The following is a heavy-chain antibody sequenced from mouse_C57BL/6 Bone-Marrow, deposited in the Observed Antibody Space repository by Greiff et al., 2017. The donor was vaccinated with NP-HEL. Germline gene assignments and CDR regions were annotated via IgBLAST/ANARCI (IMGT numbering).Heavy chain of an antibody. Sequence: QVQLQQPGAELVRPGTSVKLSCKASGYTFTSYWMHWVKQRPGQGLEWIGVIDPSDSYTNYNQKFKGKATLTVDTSSSTAYMQLSSLTSEDSAVYYCARRLRKDYWGQGTTLTVSS. D-gene: IGHD3-2*02. J-gene: IGHJ2*01. CDR2: IDPSDSYT. CDR1: GYTFTSYW. CDR3: ARRLRKDY. V-gene: IGHV1-59*01.